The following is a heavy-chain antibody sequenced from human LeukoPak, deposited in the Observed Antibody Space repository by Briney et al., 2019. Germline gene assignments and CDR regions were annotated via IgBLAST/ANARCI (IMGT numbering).Heavy chain of an antibody. CDR2: IGVTSTYT. Sequence: GGSLRLSCAASGFDLSRSSMNWVRQAPGKGLEWVSSIGVTSTYTYYGDSVKGRFTISRDNAKNSLYLHMNSLRAEDTAVYYCAGTITIFGVVSNWGQGTLVTVSS. CDR1: GFDLSRSS. CDR3: AGTITIFGVVSN. D-gene: IGHD3-3*01. V-gene: IGHV3-21*01. J-gene: IGHJ4*02.